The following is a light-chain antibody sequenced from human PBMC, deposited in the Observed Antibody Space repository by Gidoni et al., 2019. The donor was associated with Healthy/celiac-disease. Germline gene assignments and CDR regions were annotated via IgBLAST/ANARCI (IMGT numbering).Light chain of an antibody. CDR2: QDS. CDR3: QAWDSITVV. J-gene: IGLJ2*01. CDR1: KFVDKY. V-gene: IGLV3-1*01. Sequence: SYELTQPPYVSVPPGQTASINCSGDKFVDKYACGYQQKTGQSPVLVIYQDSKRPSGIPERFSGSNSGNTATLTISWTPAMDEADYYCQAWDSITVVFGGGTKLTVL.